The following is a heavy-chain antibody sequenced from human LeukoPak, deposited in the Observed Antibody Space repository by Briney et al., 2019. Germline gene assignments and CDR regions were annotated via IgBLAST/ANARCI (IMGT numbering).Heavy chain of an antibody. CDR3: ARDEGLFAY. CDR1: GFTFSSVS. Sequence: GGSLRLSCAASGFTFSSVSMNWVRQAPGKGLEWVSSISSSGSSADYAVSVKGRFTISRDNAKSSLYLQMNSLRAEDTAMYYCARDEGLFAYWGQGTLVTVSS. CDR2: ISSSGSSA. D-gene: IGHD3/OR15-3a*01. J-gene: IGHJ4*02. V-gene: IGHV3-21*01.